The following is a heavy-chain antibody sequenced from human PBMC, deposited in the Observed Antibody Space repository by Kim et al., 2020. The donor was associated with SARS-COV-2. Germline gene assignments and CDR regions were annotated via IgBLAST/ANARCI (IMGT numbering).Heavy chain of an antibody. D-gene: IGHD6-25*01. CDR2: INPSGAFT. J-gene: IGHJ4*02. V-gene: IGHV1-46*01. CDR3: AGEAALVAAPQKNFDY. Sequence: ASVKVSCKASGFTFTNYFMHWVRQAPGQGLEWMGTINPSGAFTLFTQKYQGRVIITKDTSTSKVYMEVSSLRSEDTAVYFCAGEAALVAAPQKNFDYWGQGTRVTLSS. CDR1: GFTFTNYF.